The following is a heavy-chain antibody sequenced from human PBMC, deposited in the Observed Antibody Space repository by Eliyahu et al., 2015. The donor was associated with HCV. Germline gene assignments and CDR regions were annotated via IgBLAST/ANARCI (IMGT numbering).Heavy chain of an antibody. CDR1: RGSISTSSHY. V-gene: IGHV4-39*01. Sequence: QLQLQESGPGLVKPSETLSLTCTVSRGSISTSSHYWGWIRQPPGKGLDWIGSISKSGNTFYNPSLKSRVTLSVDPSKNQFSLQLSSVTAADTAVYYCGRHTWELLRXYFRHWGQGTLVTVSS. D-gene: IGHD1-26*01. CDR3: GRHTWELLRXYFRH. CDR2: ISKSGNT. J-gene: IGHJ1*01.